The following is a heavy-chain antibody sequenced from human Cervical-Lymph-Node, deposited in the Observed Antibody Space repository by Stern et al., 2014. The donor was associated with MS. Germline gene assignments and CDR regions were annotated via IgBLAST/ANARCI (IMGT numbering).Heavy chain of an antibody. CDR2: IYPGGSET. J-gene: IGHJ4*02. Sequence: EVQLGESGAELIRPGESLKISCKGSGYKFSIYWIAWVRQMPGKGLEWMGIIYPGGSETRYSPSFQCQGTISGDKPTSTAYLQWSSLNASDTAMYFCARQTTAWASDVWGQGTLVTVSS. V-gene: IGHV5-51*04. CDR3: ARQTTAWASDV. CDR1: GYKFSIYW. D-gene: IGHD1-14*01.